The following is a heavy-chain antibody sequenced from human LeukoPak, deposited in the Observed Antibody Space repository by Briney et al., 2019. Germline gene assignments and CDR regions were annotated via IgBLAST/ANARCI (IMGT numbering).Heavy chain of an antibody. CDR3: ARVRFLELNYFDY. CDR1: GSTFSSYS. D-gene: IGHD3-3*01. V-gene: IGHV3-21*01. J-gene: IGHJ4*02. Sequence: GGSLRLSCAASGSTFSSYSMNWVRQAPGKGLEWVSSISSSSSYIYYADSVKGRFTISRDNAKNSLYLQMNSLRAEDTAVYYCARVRFLELNYFDYWGQGTLVTVSS. CDR2: ISSSSSYI.